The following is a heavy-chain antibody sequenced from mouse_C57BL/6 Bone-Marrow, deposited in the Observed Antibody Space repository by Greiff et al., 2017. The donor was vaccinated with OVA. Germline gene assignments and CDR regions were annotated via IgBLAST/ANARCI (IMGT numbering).Heavy chain of an antibody. CDR3: AREDSSGLFDY. CDR1: GYSFTGYY. CDR2: INPSTGGT. D-gene: IGHD3-2*02. Sequence: EVQLVESGPELVKPGASVKISCKASGYSFTGYYMNWVKQSPEKSLEWIGEINPSTGGTTYNQKFKAKATLTVDKSSSTAYMQLKSLTSEDSAVYYCAREDSSGLFDYWGQGTTLTVSS. V-gene: IGHV1-42*01. J-gene: IGHJ2*01.